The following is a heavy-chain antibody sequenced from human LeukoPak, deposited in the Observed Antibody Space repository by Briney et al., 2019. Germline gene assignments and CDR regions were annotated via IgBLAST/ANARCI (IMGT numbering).Heavy chain of an antibody. J-gene: IGHJ2*01. CDR3: ARVGYSSGWYWYFDL. V-gene: IGHV3-20*01. CDR1: GFTFDDDG. D-gene: IGHD6-19*01. CDR2: INRNGGTT. Sequence: GGSLRLSCVASGFTFDDDGMSWVRQVPGKGLEWVCGINRNGGTTGYADSVKGRFTISRDNAKNSLYLQMNSLRAEDTALYHCARVGYSSGWYWYFDLWGRGTLVTVSS.